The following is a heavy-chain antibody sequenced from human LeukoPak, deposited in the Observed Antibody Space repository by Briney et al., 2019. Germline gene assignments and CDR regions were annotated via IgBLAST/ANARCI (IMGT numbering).Heavy chain of an antibody. Sequence: GRSLRLSCAASGFTFSSYAMHWVRQAPGKGLEWVAVISYDGSNKYYADSVKGRFTISRDNSKNTLYLQMNSLRAEDTAVYYCARDGGIVGATVILDYWGQGTLVTASS. D-gene: IGHD1-26*01. CDR3: ARDGGIVGATVILDY. J-gene: IGHJ4*02. CDR1: GFTFSSYA. CDR2: ISYDGSNK. V-gene: IGHV3-30-3*01.